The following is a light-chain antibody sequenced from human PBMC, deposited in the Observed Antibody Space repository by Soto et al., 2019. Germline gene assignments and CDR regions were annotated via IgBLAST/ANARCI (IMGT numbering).Light chain of an antibody. CDR2: EVS. CDR3: RSYAGSNNFV. V-gene: IGLV2-8*01. J-gene: IGLJ1*01. CDR1: SSDIGAYIY. Sequence: QSLLTQPPSASGSPGQSFTISCTGTSSDIGAYIYVSWYQQHPGKAPKLMISEVSMRPSGVPERFSGSKSGNTASLTVSGLQADDEAHYYCRSYAGSNNFVFGTGTKVTVL.